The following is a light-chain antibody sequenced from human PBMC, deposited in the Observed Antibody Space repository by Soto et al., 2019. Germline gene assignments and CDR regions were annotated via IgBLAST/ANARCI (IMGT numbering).Light chain of an antibody. CDR1: QSISRY. Sequence: DIQMTQSPSSLSASVGVKGTITCRASQSISRYLNWYQQKPGKAPKLLIYAASSLQSGVPSRFSGSGSGTDFTLSISSLQPEDFATYYCQQSYSTVTFGQGTRLEIK. CDR2: AAS. CDR3: QQSYSTVT. J-gene: IGKJ5*01. V-gene: IGKV1-39*01.